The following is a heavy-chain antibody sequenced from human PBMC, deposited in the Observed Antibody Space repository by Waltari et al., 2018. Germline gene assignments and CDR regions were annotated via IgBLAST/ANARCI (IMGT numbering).Heavy chain of an antibody. Sequence: QVQLQESGPGLVKPSQTLSLTSTVSGGSISSGSYYWSWIRQPAGKGLGWIGYFYTSGSTNYNPALKSRVTISVDTSKNQFSLKLSSVTAADTAVYYCARGAFSWFDPWGQGTLVTVSS. J-gene: IGHJ5*02. CDR1: GGSISSGSYY. CDR3: ARGAFSWFDP. CDR2: FYTSGST. V-gene: IGHV4-61*09.